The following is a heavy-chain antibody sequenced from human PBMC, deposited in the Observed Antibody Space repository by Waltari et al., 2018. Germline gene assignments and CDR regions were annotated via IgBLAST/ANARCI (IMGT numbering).Heavy chain of an antibody. CDR1: GGSFSTYA. J-gene: IGHJ5*02. Sequence: VQLVQSGAEVKKPESSVKVSCQVSGGSFSTYAINWVRQAPGQGLEWMGRILPILNITQYSQKFQGRVTLTADTSTRVAYMELNSLTSEDTAVYFCSRGPQAAGNQLDPWGQGTLVTVSS. CDR2: ILPILNIT. V-gene: IGHV1-69*04. CDR3: SRGPQAAGNQLDP.